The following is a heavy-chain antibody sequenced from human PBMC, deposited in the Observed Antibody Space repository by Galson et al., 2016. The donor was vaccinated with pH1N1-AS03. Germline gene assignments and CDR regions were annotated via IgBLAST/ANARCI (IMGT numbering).Heavy chain of an antibody. V-gene: IGHV5-51*03. CDR1: GYGFNGYW. Sequence: PGDSLKISCKSSGYGFNGYWTGWVRQMPGKGLEWMGIIFPGDSDTRYSPSFQGQVTISADKSTRTTYLQWRSLKASDTAIYYCARPAHYDSSGRDALDVWGQGTMLIVSS. J-gene: IGHJ3*01. CDR2: IFPGDSDT. D-gene: IGHD3-22*01. CDR3: ARPAHYDSSGRDALDV.